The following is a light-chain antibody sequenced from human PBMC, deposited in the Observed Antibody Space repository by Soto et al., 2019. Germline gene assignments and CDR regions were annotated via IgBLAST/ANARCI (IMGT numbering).Light chain of an antibody. V-gene: IGLV2-14*01. Sequence: QSALTQPASVSGSPGQSITISVTGTSSDVGGYNYVSWYQQHTGKAPSLMIYDVSKRPSGVSNRFSGSKSGNTASLTISGLQAEDEADYYCSSYTSSSTPLVVFGGGTKVTVL. CDR1: SSDVGGYNY. J-gene: IGLJ2*01. CDR3: SSYTSSSTPLVV. CDR2: DVS.